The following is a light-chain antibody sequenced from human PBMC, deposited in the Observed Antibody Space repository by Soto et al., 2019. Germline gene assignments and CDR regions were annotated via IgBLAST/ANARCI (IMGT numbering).Light chain of an antibody. CDR3: QQYNNCPPWT. CDR1: QSVSSN. J-gene: IGKJ1*01. Sequence: EIVMTQSPDTLSVSPGERATLSCRASQSVSSNLAWYQQKPGQPPRLLIYGASTRATGIPARFSGSHSGTEFTLTISSLQSEDFAVYYCQQYNNCPPWTFGQGTKVEIK. V-gene: IGKV3-15*01. CDR2: GAS.